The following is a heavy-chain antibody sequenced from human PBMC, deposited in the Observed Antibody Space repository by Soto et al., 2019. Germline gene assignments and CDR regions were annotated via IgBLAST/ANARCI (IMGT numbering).Heavy chain of an antibody. Sequence: SVKVSCKASGGSFSSYTINWVRQAPGQGLEWMGRIIPIFGVANSAQKFQGRVTITADKSTSTVYMELNSLRTEDTALYYCAKEADRDGYFQHWGQGTLVTVS. CDR3: AKEADRDGYFQH. CDR2: IIPIFGVA. CDR1: GGSFSSYT. V-gene: IGHV1-69*04. J-gene: IGHJ1*01.